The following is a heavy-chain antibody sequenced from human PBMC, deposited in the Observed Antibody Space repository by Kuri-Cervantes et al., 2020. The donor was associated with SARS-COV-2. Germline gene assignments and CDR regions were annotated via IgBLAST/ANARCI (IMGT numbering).Heavy chain of an antibody. Sequence: GESLKISFAASGFTFSSSSINWVRQAPGKGLEWVSYISSSSNSIYYADSVKGRFTISRDNSKNSLYLQMNSLRVEDTAVYYCARERGVIPAGLGWFDPWGQGTLVTVSS. J-gene: IGHJ5*02. CDR2: ISSSSNSI. CDR1: GFTFSSSS. D-gene: IGHD2-2*01. V-gene: IGHV3-48*01. CDR3: ARERGVIPAGLGWFDP.